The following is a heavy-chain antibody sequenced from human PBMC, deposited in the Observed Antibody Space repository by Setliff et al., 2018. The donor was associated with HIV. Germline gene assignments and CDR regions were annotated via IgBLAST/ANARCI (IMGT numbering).Heavy chain of an antibody. CDR2: IYYSGST. D-gene: IGHD6-13*01. V-gene: IGHV4-34*01. Sequence: GSLRLSCAASGFTFSDYYMSWIRQSSGKGLEWIGNIYYSGSTFSNPSLKSRVTLSVDTSKNQFSLKLISVTAADTAVYYCARGRSSWALPPYERFDYWGQGTLVTVSS. CDR1: GFTFSDYY. CDR3: ARGRSSWALPPYERFDY. J-gene: IGHJ4*02.